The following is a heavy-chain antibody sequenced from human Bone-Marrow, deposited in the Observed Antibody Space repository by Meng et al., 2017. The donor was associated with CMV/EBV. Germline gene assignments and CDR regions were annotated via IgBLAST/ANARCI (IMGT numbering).Heavy chain of an antibody. CDR1: GFTVSSNY. CDR2: IYSGGST. V-gene: IGHV3-53*01. Sequence: GESLKISCAASGFTVSSNYMSWVRQAPGKGLEWVSVIYSGGSTYYADSVKGRFTISRDNSKNTLYLQMNSLRAEDTAVYYCARDYGVVVPAAIGNYYYGMDVWGQGTTVTVSS. J-gene: IGHJ6*02. D-gene: IGHD2-2*01. CDR3: ARDYGVVVPAAIGNYYYGMDV.